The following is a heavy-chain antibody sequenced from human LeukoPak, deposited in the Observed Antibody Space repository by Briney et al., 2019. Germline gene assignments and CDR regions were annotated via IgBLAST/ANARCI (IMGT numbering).Heavy chain of an antibody. J-gene: IGHJ4*02. CDR2: ISSNGDNT. V-gene: IGHV3-64D*06. CDR1: GFTFSTYV. Sequence: GGSLRLSCSVSGFTFSTYVMHWVRQAPGKGLEYVSAISSNGDNTYYADSVKGRLTISRDNAKNTLYLQMSSLRADHTAVYYCVRGTGYWGQGTLVTVFS. CDR3: VRGTGY.